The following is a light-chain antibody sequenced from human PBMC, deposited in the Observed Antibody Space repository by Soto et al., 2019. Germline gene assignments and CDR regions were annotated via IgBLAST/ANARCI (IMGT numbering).Light chain of an antibody. CDR3: QQSSNWPYT. CDR1: QSVSSN. Sequence: EIVMTQSPATLSVSPGERATLSCRARQSVSSNLAWYQQNPGQAPRLLIYGASTRATGFPARFSGSGSVTEFTLNIRSLQSEAFAVYYCQQSSNWPYTFGQATKLEIQ. CDR2: GAS. V-gene: IGKV3-15*01. J-gene: IGKJ2*01.